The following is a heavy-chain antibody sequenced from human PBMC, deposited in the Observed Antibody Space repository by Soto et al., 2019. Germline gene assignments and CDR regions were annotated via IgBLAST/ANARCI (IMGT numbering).Heavy chain of an antibody. CDR2: IYSSGNT. D-gene: IGHD3-3*01. CDR1: GGTISGYY. Sequence: SETLSLTCSVSGGTISGYYWTWIRQPAGKGLEWIGRIYSSGNTKYNPSLQSRVTMSLDTSNNQFSLRLTSVTAVDTAVYYCARGQRFSDWFDPWGQGTLVTVSS. V-gene: IGHV4-4*07. J-gene: IGHJ5*02. CDR3: ARGQRFSDWFDP.